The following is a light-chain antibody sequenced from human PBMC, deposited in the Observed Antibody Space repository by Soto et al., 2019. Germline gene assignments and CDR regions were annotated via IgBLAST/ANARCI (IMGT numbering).Light chain of an antibody. CDR2: DAS. CDR1: QGISIY. V-gene: IGKV1-27*01. J-gene: IGKJ4*01. CDR3: QKYNGASLT. Sequence: DIQMTQSPSSLSASVGDRVNIACRASQGISIYLDWYQQKPGKVPQLLIYDASTLQSGVPSRFSGSGSGTDFTLTISGLEPEDVATYYCQKYNGASLTFGGGTKVEIK.